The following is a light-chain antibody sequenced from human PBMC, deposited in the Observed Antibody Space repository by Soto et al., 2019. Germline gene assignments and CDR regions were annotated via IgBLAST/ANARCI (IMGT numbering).Light chain of an antibody. CDR1: QDISNY. V-gene: IGKV1-33*01. Sequence: DIQMIQSPSSLSASVGDRVTITCQASQDISNYLNWYQQKPGKAPKLLIYDASNLERGVPSRFSESGSGTDFTFTISSLQPEDIATYYCQQYDNLPFTFGPGTKVDIK. CDR2: DAS. CDR3: QQYDNLPFT. J-gene: IGKJ3*01.